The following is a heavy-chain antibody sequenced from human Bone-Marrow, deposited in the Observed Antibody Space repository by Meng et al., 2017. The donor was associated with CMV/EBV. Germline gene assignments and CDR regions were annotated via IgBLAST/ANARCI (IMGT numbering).Heavy chain of an antibody. V-gene: IGHV3-53*01. CDR1: GFTVRDNY. CDR2: IYSTGHT. J-gene: IGHJ4*01. D-gene: IGHD1-1*01. Sequence: GESLKISCAVSGFTVRDNYMSWVRQAPGKGLQWVSVIYSTGHTFYADSVKGRFTISRDKSKNTLHLQMNSLRAEDTAVYYCARDTSWNDRVDWGQGTLVTVSS. CDR3: ARDTSWNDRVD.